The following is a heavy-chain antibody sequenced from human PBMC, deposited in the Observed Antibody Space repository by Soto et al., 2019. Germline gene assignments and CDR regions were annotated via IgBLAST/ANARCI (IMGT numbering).Heavy chain of an antibody. CDR1: GFTFSTYA. CDR2: ISYDGANK. D-gene: IGHD2-2*03. J-gene: IGHJ6*02. Sequence: QVQLVESGGGVVQPGRSLRLSCAASGFTFSTYAMHWVRQAPGKGLEWVAVISYDGANKYYADSVKGRFTISRDSSKNTLYLQMNSLRAEDTAVYCCARGGYCNSTSCYRCGMDVWGQGTTVTVSS. CDR3: ARGGYCNSTSCYRCGMDV. V-gene: IGHV3-30-3*01.